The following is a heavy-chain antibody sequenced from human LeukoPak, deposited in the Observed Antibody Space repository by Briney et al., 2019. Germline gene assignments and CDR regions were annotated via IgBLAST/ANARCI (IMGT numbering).Heavy chain of an antibody. J-gene: IGHJ4*02. CDR3: AKSMVRGVIITNFDC. V-gene: IGHV3-23*01. Sequence: GGSLRLSCAASGITFSGYAMSWVRQAPGKGLEWVSAMSGSGGSTYYAESVKGRFTISRDNSKNTLYLQMNSLRAEDTAAYYRAKSMVRGVIITNFDCWGQGTLVTVSS. CDR1: GITFSGYA. D-gene: IGHD3-10*01. CDR2: MSGSGGST.